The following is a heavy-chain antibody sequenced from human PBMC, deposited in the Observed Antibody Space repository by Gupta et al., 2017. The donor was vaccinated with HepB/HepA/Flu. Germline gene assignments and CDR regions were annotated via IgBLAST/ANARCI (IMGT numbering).Heavy chain of an antibody. D-gene: IGHD3-10*01. CDR3: AKKCCYCESGSSPNWFDP. V-gene: IGHV4-39*01. CDR2: VYYSGKT. J-gene: IGHJ5*02. CDR1: GGSISSSRYY. Sequence: QLQLQESGPGLVKPSETLSLTCTVSGGSISSSRYYWGWIRQHPGKGLEGLGRVYYSGKTSYNPSLKSLVTISVDTSKNQFSLKRNAVTAADTAVYYWAKKCCYCESGSSPNWFDPGGQGTLVTVSS.